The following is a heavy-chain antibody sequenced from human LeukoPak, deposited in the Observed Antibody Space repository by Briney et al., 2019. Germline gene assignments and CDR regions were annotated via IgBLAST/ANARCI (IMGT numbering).Heavy chain of an antibody. Sequence: PSETLSLTCTVSGGSISSGGYSWSWIRQHPGKGLEWIGYIYHSGSTYYNPSLKSRVTISVDTSKNQFSLKLSSVTAADTAVYYCARAYDSSGYYLDYWGQGTLVTVSS. J-gene: IGHJ4*02. V-gene: IGHV4-31*03. CDR2: IYHSGST. D-gene: IGHD3-22*01. CDR3: ARAYDSSGYYLDY. CDR1: GGSISSGGYS.